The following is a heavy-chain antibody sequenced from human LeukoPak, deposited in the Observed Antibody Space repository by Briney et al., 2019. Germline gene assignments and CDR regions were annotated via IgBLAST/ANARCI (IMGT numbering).Heavy chain of an antibody. CDR3: AGGWISNGGDFQH. V-gene: IGHV4-61*02. CDR2: IYTSRST. Sequence: PSQTLSLTCSVSGDTISSGNYYWSWIRQSAGKGLEWIGRIYTSRSTKYNPSLESRVTISIGTSKNQFSLKLSSMTAADTAVYYCAGGWISNGGDFQHWGQGTLITVSS. J-gene: IGHJ1*01. CDR1: GDTISSGNYY. D-gene: IGHD2-8*01.